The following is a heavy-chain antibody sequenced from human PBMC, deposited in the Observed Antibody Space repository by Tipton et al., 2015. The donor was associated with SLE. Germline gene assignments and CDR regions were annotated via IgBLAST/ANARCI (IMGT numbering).Heavy chain of an antibody. CDR1: GFTVSSNY. V-gene: IGHV3-66*02. J-gene: IGHJ4*02. Sequence: SLRLSCAASGFTVSSNYMSWVRQAPGKGLEWVSVIYSGGSTYYADSVKGRFTISRDNSKNTLYLQMSSLRAEDTAVYYCVKDSGFLEPPGYWGQGTLVTVSS. CDR3: VKDSGFLEPPGY. D-gene: IGHD3-3*01. CDR2: IYSGGST.